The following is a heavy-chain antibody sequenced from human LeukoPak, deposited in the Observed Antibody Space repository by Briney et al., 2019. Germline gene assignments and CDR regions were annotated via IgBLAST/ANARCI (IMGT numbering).Heavy chain of an antibody. V-gene: IGHV4-39*07. CDR1: GGSVSRNDYF. CDR2: VDYSGDT. Sequence: TTSETLSLTCTVSGGSVSRNDYFWGWIRQSAAKGLEWIGSVDYSGDTYYNPSLKSRLTISIDTSRNQFSLKLSSVTAADADTAVYYCVREVNHYGLRRNSFDPWGQGVKVTVSS. CDR3: VREVNHYGLRRNSFDP. D-gene: IGHD3/OR15-3a*01. J-gene: IGHJ5*02.